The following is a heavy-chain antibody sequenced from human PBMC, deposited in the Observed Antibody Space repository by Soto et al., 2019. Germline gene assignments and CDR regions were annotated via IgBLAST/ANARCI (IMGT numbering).Heavy chain of an antibody. CDR2: ISYGGSNK. D-gene: IGHD2-15*01. J-gene: IGHJ3*02. V-gene: IGHV3-30-3*01. Sequence: PGGSLRLSCAASGFTFSSYAMHWVRQAPGKGLEWVAVISYGGSNKYYADSVKARFTISRDNSKNTLYLQMNSLRAEDTAVYYCARIDLVVVVAPGAFAICGQGTMVTLPS. CDR1: GFTFSSYA. CDR3: ARIDLVVVVAPGAFAI.